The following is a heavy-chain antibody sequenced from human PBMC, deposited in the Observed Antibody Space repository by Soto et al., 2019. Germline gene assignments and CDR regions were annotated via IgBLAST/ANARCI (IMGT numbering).Heavy chain of an antibody. Sequence: QVQLVQSGAEVKKPGSSVKVSCKASGGTFSSYAISWVRQAPGQGLEWMGGIIPIFGTANYAQKFQGRVTITADESTSTAYMELSSLRSEDTAVYYCAGYRWFGDAVYYYGMDVWGQGTTVTVSS. CDR1: GGTFSSYA. V-gene: IGHV1-69*01. CDR2: IIPIFGTA. D-gene: IGHD3-10*01. J-gene: IGHJ6*02. CDR3: AGYRWFGDAVYYYGMDV.